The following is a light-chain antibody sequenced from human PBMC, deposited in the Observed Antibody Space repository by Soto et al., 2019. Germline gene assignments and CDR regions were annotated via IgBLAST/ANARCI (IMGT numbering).Light chain of an antibody. V-gene: IGKV1-5*03. CDR3: QEYLSSSWT. J-gene: IGKJ1*01. CDR2: KAS. Sequence: DIQMTQSPSTLSASVGDRVSITCRASQSISSWLAWYQQKPGKAPKMLIYKASSLESGVPSRFRGSGSGTEFTLTISSLQPGDFAIYYCQEYLSSSWTFGQGTKVEIK. CDR1: QSISSW.